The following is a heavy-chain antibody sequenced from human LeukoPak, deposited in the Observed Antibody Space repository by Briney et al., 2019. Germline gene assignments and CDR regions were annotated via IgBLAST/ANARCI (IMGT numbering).Heavy chain of an antibody. CDR2: MYRDGSS. CDR1: GLSVRNEF. V-gene: IGHV3-66*01. D-gene: IGHD3-9*01. CDR3: ARDKRRYFDW. J-gene: IGHJ4*02. Sequence: QPGGSLRLSCEVSGLSVRNEFMNWVRQSLGRGLEWVSAMYRDGSSDYADSARDRFTISRDNSKNIVFLHMKTLRVDDTAIYYCARDKRRYFDWWGQGTLVTVSS.